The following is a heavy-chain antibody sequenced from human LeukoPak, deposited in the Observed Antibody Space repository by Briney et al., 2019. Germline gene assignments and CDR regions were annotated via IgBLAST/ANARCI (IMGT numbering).Heavy chain of an antibody. CDR1: GFTFSSYA. D-gene: IGHD3-3*01. Sequence: GGSLRLSCAASGFTFSSYAMHWVRQAPGKGLEWVAVISYDGSNKYYADSVKGRFTISRDNSKNTLYLQMNSLRAEDTAVYYCAREGPLDFHTPFDYWGQGTLVTVFS. CDR3: AREGPLDFHTPFDY. V-gene: IGHV3-30*04. CDR2: ISYDGSNK. J-gene: IGHJ4*02.